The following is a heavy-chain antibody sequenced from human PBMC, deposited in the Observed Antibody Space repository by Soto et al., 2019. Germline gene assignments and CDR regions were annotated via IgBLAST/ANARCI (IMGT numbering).Heavy chain of an antibody. CDR3: SGGVGDAF. D-gene: IGHD1-26*01. CDR1: ESTVRRDW. V-gene: IGHV3-7*03. Sequence: EVHLVESGGGLVQTGGSLRLSCAIYESTVRRDWMNWVRQAPGKGLEWVAHINQDGSEKYYVVSVKGRFTISRDNANNLLSLKMNRLGAGDTAMYYCSGGVGDAFWGQGTLVTVSS. J-gene: IGHJ4*02. CDR2: INQDGSEK.